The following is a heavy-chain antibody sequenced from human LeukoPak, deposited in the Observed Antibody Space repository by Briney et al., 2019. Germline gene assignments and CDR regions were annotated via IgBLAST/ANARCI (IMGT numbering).Heavy chain of an antibody. CDR3: AGGGIILTGLDY. CDR1: GGSISSSSYY. Sequence: PSETLSLTCTVSGGSISSSSYYWGWIRQPPGKGLEWIGSIYYSGSTYYNPSLKSRVTISVDTSKNQFSLKLSSVTAADTAVYYCAGGGIILTGLDYWGQGTLVTVSS. D-gene: IGHD3-9*01. J-gene: IGHJ4*02. CDR2: IYYSGST. V-gene: IGHV4-39*07.